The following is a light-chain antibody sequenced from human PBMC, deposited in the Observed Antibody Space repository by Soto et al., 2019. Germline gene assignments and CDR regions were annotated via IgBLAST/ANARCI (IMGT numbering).Light chain of an antibody. CDR1: SSDVGAYNY. CDR2: HVS. Sequence: QSALTQPASVSGSPGQSITISCTGTSSDVGAYNYVSWYQQHPAKIPKLMIYHVSNRPSGVSDRFSGSKSGNTASLTISGLQAEXEADYYCYSYTTSSTYVFGTGTKLTVL. V-gene: IGLV2-14*01. J-gene: IGLJ1*01. CDR3: YSYTTSSTYV.